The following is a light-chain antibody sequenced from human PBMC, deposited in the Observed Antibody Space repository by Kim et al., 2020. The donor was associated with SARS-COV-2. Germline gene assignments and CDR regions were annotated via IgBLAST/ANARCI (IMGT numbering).Light chain of an antibody. CDR2: DAS. Sequence: EIVLTQSPATLPLSPGERATLSCRASQSVSSYLAWYQQKPGQAPRLLIYDASNRATGIPARFSGSGSGTDFTLTISSLEPEDFAVYYCQQRSNWPPRTFGQGTRLEI. J-gene: IGKJ5*01. CDR1: QSVSSY. V-gene: IGKV3-11*01. CDR3: QQRSNWPPRT.